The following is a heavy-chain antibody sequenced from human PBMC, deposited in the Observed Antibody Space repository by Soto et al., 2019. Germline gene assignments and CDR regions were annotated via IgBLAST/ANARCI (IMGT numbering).Heavy chain of an antibody. Sequence: TLSLTCTVSGGCISSGDSYWSWIRQPPGKGLEWIGYIYYSGIAYYNPSLNSRVTISVDTSKNQFSLKLSYVTAADTAVYYCDREPTMVRGTTPFDYGGQGTLGAVSS. V-gene: IGHV4-30-4*01. CDR1: GGCISSGDSY. CDR2: IYYSGIA. J-gene: IGHJ4*02. D-gene: IGHD3-10*01. CDR3: DREPTMVRGTTPFDY.